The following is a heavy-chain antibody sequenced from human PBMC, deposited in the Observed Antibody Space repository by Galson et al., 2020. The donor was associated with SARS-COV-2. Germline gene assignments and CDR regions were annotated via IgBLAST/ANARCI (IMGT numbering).Heavy chain of an antibody. CDR3: ARNASNWNIVVVSAAFGY. D-gene: IGHD2-2*01. CDR1: GGSISSSSYY. CDR2: IDYSGST. V-gene: IGHV4-39*01. Sequence: ETSETLSLTCTVSGGSISSSSYYWGWIRQPPGKGLEWIGRIDYSGSTYYNPSLKSRVTISVDTSKNQFSLKRSSVTAADTAVYYCARNASNWNIVVVSAAFGYWGQGTLVTVSS. J-gene: IGHJ4*02.